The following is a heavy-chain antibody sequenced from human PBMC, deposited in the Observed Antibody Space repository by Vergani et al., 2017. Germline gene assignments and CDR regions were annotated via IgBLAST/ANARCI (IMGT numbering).Heavy chain of an antibody. D-gene: IGHD6-13*01. CDR2: ISGSGGST. J-gene: IGHJ4*02. V-gene: IGHV3-23*01. CDR1: GFTFSSYA. Sequence: EVQLLESGGGLVQPGGSLRLSCAASGFTFSSYAMSWVRQAPGKGLEWVSAISGSGGSTYYADSVKGRFTISRDTSKNTLYLQMNSLRAADTAVYYCAISGYSSSWYRSRYFDYWGQGTLVTVSS. CDR3: AISGYSSSWYRSRYFDY.